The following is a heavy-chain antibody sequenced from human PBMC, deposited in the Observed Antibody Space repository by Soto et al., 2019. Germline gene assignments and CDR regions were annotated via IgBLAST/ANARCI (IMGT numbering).Heavy chain of an antibody. J-gene: IGHJ4*02. Sequence: GESLKISCKGSGYSFAGYWITWVRQKPGKGLEWMGRIDPSDSQTYYSPSFRGHVTTSVTKSITTVFLQWSSPRASDIAMYYCVRQIYDSDTGPNFQYYFDSWGQGTPVTVSS. D-gene: IGHD3-22*01. CDR3: VRQIYDSDTGPNFQYYFDS. V-gene: IGHV5-10-1*01. CDR1: GYSFAGYW. CDR2: IDPSDSQT.